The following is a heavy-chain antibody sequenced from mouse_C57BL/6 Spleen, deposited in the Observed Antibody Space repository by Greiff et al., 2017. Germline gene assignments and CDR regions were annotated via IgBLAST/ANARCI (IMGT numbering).Heavy chain of an antibody. D-gene: IGHD1-1*01. CDR1: GYTFTSYW. Sequence: QVQLQQSGAELVMPGASVKLSCKASGYTFTSYWMHWVKQRPGQGLEWIGEIDPSDSYTNYNQKFKGKSTLTVDKSSSTAYMQLSSLTSEDSAVYYCARSNYYGSSLRAMDYWGQGTSVTVSS. V-gene: IGHV1-69*01. CDR2: IDPSDSYT. J-gene: IGHJ4*01. CDR3: ARSNYYGSSLRAMDY.